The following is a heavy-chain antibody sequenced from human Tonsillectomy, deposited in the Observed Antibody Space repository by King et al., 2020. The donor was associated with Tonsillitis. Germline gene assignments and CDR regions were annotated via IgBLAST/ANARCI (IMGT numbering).Heavy chain of an antibody. V-gene: IGHV4-31*03. J-gene: IGHJ4*02. CDR3: ARLRGYCSSTSCFPDY. CDR2: TYYTGST. Sequence: QLQESGPGLVKPSQTLSLTCTVSGGSISSGGYYWSWIRQPPGKGLEWIGYTYYTGSTYYNPSLMSRLTISVDTSKNQFSLKLSSVTAADTAVYYCARLRGYCSSTSCFPDYWGQGTLVTVSS. CDR1: GGSISSGGYY. D-gene: IGHD2-2*01.